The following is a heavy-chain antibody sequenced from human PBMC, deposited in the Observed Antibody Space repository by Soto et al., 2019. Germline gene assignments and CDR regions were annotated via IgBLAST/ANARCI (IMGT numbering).Heavy chain of an antibody. J-gene: IGHJ4*02. CDR1: GGSISSYY. CDR2: MHYSGSS. D-gene: IGHD1-26*01. Sequence: SETLSLTCTLSGGSISSYYWSWIRQPPGKGLEWIGYMHYSGSSNYNPFLKSRVTISVDTSKNQFSLKLSSVTAADTAVYYCARSGSYPYVDHWGQRTLVTVS. CDR3: ARSGSYPYVDH. V-gene: IGHV4-59*08.